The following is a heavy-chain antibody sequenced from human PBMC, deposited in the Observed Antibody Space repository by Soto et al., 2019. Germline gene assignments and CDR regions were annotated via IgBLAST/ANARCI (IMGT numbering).Heavy chain of an antibody. D-gene: IGHD4-17*01. CDR3: ARQGWTTQDHWYFDL. Sequence: QLQLQESGPGLVKPSETLSLTCTVSGGSISSSSYYWGWIRQPPGKGLEWIGSIYYSGSTYYNPSLKSRVTLSVPTSKNQFSLTLSPVTAADTAVYYCARQGWTTQDHWYFDLWGRGTLVTVSS. CDR1: GGSISSSSYY. J-gene: IGHJ2*01. V-gene: IGHV4-39*01. CDR2: IYYSGST.